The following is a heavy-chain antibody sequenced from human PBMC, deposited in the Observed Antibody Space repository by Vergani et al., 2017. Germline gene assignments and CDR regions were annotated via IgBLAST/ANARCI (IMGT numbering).Heavy chain of an antibody. CDR1: GYTFTGYY. CDR3: ARDESYSSSSTYYYYYMDV. D-gene: IGHD6-6*01. CDR2: INPNSGGT. V-gene: IGHV1-2*06. Sequence: QVQLVQSGAEVKKPGASVKVSCKASGYTFTGYYMHWVRQAPGQGLEWMGRINPNSGGTNYAQKFQGRVTMTMDTSISTAYMELSRLRSDDTAVYYCARDESYSSSSTYYYYYMDVWGKGTTVTVSS. J-gene: IGHJ6*03.